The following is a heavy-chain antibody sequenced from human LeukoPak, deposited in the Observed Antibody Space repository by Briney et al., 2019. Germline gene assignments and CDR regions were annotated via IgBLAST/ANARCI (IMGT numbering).Heavy chain of an antibody. J-gene: IGHJ4*02. CDR3: ACHVLLWFGELWPENYFDY. V-gene: IGHV3-48*01. CDR2: ISSSSTTI. Sequence: GGSLRLSCAASGFTFSSYSMMWVRQAPGKGLEWVSYISSSSTTIHYADSVKGRFTISRDNAKNSVYLQMNSLRAEDTAVYYCACHVLLWFGELWPENYFDYWGQGTLVTVSS. D-gene: IGHD3-10*01. CDR1: GFTFSSYS.